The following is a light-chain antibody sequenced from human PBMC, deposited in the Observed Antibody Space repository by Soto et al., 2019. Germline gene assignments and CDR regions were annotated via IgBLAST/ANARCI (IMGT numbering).Light chain of an antibody. CDR3: QSYDSSLSGGV. J-gene: IGLJ1*01. Sequence: QAVVTQPPSVSGAPGQRVTISCTGSSSNIGAGYDVHWYQQLPGTAPKLLIYGNSNRPSGVPDRFSGSKSGTSASLAITGLQAEDEADYYCQSYDSSLSGGVFGTGTKLTVL. V-gene: IGLV1-40*01. CDR1: SSNIGAGYD. CDR2: GNS.